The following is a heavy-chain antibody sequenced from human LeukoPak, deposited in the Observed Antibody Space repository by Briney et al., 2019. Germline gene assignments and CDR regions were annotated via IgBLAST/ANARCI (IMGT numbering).Heavy chain of an antibody. CDR2: FSGSGGTT. Sequence: PGGSLRLSCAASGFTFNNYWMSWVRQAPGRGLEWVSGFSGSGGTTYYADSVKGRFTISRDNSKNTLYLQMNSLGAEDTAVYYCANGNRCTSPNCLGYYYFYMDVWGKGTTVTVSS. CDR1: GFTFNNYW. V-gene: IGHV3-23*01. CDR3: ANGNRCTSPNCLGYYYFYMDV. J-gene: IGHJ6*03. D-gene: IGHD2-8*01.